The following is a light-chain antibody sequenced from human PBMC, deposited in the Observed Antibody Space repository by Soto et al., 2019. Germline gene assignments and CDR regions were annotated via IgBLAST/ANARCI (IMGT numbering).Light chain of an antibody. CDR3: QRYGSSPLIT. Sequence: EIVLTQYQGTLSLSPGERATLSCRASQSVSSSYLAWYQQRPGQAPRLLIYGTSSRATGIPDRFSGSGSGTDFTLTISRLEPEDFAVYFCQRYGSSPLITFGQGTRLEIK. J-gene: IGKJ5*01. V-gene: IGKV3-20*01. CDR2: GTS. CDR1: QSVSSSY.